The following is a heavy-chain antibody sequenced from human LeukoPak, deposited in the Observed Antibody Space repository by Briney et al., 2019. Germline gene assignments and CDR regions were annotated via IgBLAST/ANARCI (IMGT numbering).Heavy chain of an antibody. V-gene: IGHV1-18*01. D-gene: IGHD3-22*01. CDR1: GYTFTSYG. CDR2: ISAYNGNT. Sequence: ASVKVSCKASGYTFTSYGISWVRQAPGQGLEWMGWISAYNGNTNYAQKLQGRVTMTTDTSTSTAYMELRSLRSDDTAVYYCARDLGSHDSSGYFSPFDNWGQGTLVTVSS. CDR3: ARDLGSHDSSGYFSPFDN. J-gene: IGHJ4*02.